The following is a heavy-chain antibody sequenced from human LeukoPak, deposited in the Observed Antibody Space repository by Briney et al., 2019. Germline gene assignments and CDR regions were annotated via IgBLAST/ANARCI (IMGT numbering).Heavy chain of an antibody. Sequence: GGSLRLSCAASGFTFSDYYMSWIRQAPGKGLEWVSYISSSGSTIYYADSVKGRFTISRDNAKNLLYLQMNSLRAEDTAVYYCARDRYSSSWFGDDAFDIWGQGTMVTVSS. CDR1: GFTFSDYY. CDR2: ISSSGSTI. D-gene: IGHD6-13*01. V-gene: IGHV3-11*04. J-gene: IGHJ3*02. CDR3: ARDRYSSSWFGDDAFDI.